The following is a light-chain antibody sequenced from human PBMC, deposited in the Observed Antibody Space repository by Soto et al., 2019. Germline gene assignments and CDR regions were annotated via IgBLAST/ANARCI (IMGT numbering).Light chain of an antibody. CDR2: GAS. V-gene: IGKV3-15*01. CDR1: QSVASN. J-gene: IGKJ2*01. CDR3: QQYHNWPPQYT. Sequence: EIVMTQSPASLSVSPGDGATLSCRASQSVASNVAWYQLRPGQGPRLLIHGASTRAVGVPARFSGSGSGTDFTLTISSLQSEDFAVYYCQQYHNWPPQYTFGQGTKLQIK.